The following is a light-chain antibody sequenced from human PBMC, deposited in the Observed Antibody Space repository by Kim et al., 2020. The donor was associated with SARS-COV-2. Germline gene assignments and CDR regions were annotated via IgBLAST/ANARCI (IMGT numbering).Light chain of an antibody. V-gene: IGLV1-44*01. CDR3: ATWDGSLNGWV. CDR2: TNN. J-gene: IGLJ3*02. Sequence: QSVLTQPPSASGTPGQRVTISCSGSTSNIGSYTVNWYQHLPGTAPKLLIYTNNQRPSGVPDRFSGSKSGTSASLAISGLQSEDEADYFCATWDGSLNGWVFGGGTQRTVL. CDR1: TSNIGSYT.